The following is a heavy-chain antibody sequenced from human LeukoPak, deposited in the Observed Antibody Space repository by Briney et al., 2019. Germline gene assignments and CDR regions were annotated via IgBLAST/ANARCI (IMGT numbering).Heavy chain of an antibody. D-gene: IGHD6-13*01. Sequence: PGGSLRLSCAASGFTFSNAWMSWVRQAPGKGLVWVSRIDSNGGGATYADSVKGRFTTSRDNGNNTMYLQMNSLRAEDTAIYYCARAKYSSRWSLDYWGQGALVTVSS. CDR2: IDSNGGGA. CDR3: ARAKYSSRWSLDY. V-gene: IGHV3-74*03. J-gene: IGHJ4*02. CDR1: GFTFSNAW.